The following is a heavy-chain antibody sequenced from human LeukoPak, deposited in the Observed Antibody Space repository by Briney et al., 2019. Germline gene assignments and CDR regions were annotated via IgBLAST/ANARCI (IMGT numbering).Heavy chain of an antibody. CDR2: IIPILGIA. J-gene: IGHJ3*02. Sequence: SVKVSCKASGGTFSSYAISWVRQAPGQGLEWMGRIIPILGIANYAQKFQGRVTITADKSTSTAYMELSSLRSEDTAVYYCARGYGPGVHIVGATRREARAFDIWGQGTMVTVSS. V-gene: IGHV1-69*04. CDR1: GGTFSSYA. CDR3: ARGYGPGVHIVGATRREARAFDI. D-gene: IGHD1-26*01.